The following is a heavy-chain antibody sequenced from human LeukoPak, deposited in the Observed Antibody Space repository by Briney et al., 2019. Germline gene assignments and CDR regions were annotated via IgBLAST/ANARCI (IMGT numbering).Heavy chain of an antibody. Sequence: SVKVSCKASGGTLSSYAISWVRQAPGQGLEWMGGIIPMFGSANYAQKFQGRVTITTDESTSTAYMELSSLRSEDTAVYYCAREGYCGGGSCYPRHYFDHWGQGILVTVSS. V-gene: IGHV1-69*05. D-gene: IGHD2-15*01. CDR2: IIPMFGSA. J-gene: IGHJ4*02. CDR3: AREGYCGGGSCYPRHYFDH. CDR1: GGTLSSYA.